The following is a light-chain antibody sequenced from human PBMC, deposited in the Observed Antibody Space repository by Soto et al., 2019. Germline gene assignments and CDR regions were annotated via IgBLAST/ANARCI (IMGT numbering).Light chain of an antibody. V-gene: IGKV1-5*03. J-gene: IGKJ4*01. Sequence: DIQMTQSPSTLSASVGDRVTITCRASQRISTWLAWYQQKPGKAPKLLIYKASSLEGGVPSRFSGSGSGTEFNITISSLQPDDFATYYCQQYKTYPLTFGGGTTVDIK. CDR3: QQYKTYPLT. CDR2: KAS. CDR1: QRISTW.